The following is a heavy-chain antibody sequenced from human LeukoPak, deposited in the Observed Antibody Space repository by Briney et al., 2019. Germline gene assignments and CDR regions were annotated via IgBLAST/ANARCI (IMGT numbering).Heavy chain of an antibody. CDR2: ISGSGGST. CDR1: GFTFSSYA. D-gene: IGHD3-10*01. CDR3: AKEGGGNVLLWFGELYFDY. V-gene: IGHV3-23*01. Sequence: GGSLRLSCEASGFTFSSYAMSWVRQAPGKGLEWVSAISGSGGSTYYADSVKGRFTISRDNSKNTLYLQLNSLRAEDTAVYYCAKEGGGNVLLWFGELYFDYWGQGTLVTVSS. J-gene: IGHJ4*02.